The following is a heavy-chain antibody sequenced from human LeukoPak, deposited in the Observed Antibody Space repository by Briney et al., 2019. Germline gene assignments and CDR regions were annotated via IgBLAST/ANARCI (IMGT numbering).Heavy chain of an antibody. CDR1: GYTLTELS. D-gene: IGHD6-19*01. J-gene: IGHJ4*01. V-gene: IGHV1-2*02. CDR2: INPNSGGT. Sequence: ASVKVSCKVSGYTLTELSMHWVRQAPGKGLEWMGWINPNSGGTNYAQKFQGRVTMTRDTSISTAYMEVNRLTYDDTAVYYCARDQGSSGWSDFDFWGHGTLVTVSS. CDR3: ARDQGSSGWSDFDF.